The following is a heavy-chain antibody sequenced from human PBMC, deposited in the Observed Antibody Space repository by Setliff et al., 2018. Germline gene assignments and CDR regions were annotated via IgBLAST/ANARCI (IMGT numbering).Heavy chain of an antibody. V-gene: IGHV5-51*01. Sequence: PGESLKLSCQGSGYKSADFWIGWVRQMPGKGLEWMGIIYPDDSDTRYSPSFQGQVTMSADKSTNTAYLQWNSLAASDAAMYYCARASTSSFFVYFDFWGQGTQVTVSS. J-gene: IGHJ4*02. D-gene: IGHD2-2*01. CDR2: IYPDDSDT. CDR1: GYKSADFW. CDR3: ARASTSSFFVYFDF.